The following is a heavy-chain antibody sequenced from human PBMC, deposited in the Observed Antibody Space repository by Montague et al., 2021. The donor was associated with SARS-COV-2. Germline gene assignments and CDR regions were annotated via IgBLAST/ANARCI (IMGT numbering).Heavy chain of an antibody. CDR1: GGSISTSTYY. Sequence: SETLSLTCTVSGGSISTSTYYWGWNRQPPGKGLEWNRNINYTKSSFYNLSLKIRVTISVDTSQNQLSLKLITVTAADTAMYYCAAQRASSSFDHWGQGTLVTVSS. CDR2: INYTKSS. J-gene: IGHJ4*02. CDR3: AAQRASSSFDH. V-gene: IGHV4-39*01. D-gene: IGHD6-13*01.